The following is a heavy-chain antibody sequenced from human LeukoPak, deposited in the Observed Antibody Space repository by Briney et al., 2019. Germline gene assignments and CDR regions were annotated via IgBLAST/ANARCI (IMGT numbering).Heavy chain of an antibody. Sequence: GGSLRLSCAASGLTVTSKFMAWVRQAPGRGLEWVSFINNVGSTNYADSVQGRFTISRDFSKNTLYLQLNSLRAEYTAVYYCATILSDTSGWYHFDHWGQGALVTGSS. J-gene: IGHJ4*02. CDR1: GLTVTSKF. CDR2: INNVGST. D-gene: IGHD6-19*01. V-gene: IGHV3-66*01. CDR3: ATILSDTSGWYHFDH.